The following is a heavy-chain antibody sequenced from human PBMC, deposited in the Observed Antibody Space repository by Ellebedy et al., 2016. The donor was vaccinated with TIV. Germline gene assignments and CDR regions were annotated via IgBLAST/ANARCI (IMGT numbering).Heavy chain of an antibody. D-gene: IGHD2-2*01. CDR1: GYTFDNYG. CDR3: GRVGKYCSSFSCYEDS. Sequence: AASVKVSCKATGYTFDNYGISWVRQAPGQGLEWMGWLSAYNNNTNSAQKLQDRVTLTTDTSTSKAYMELKSLSPDDTAVYYCGRVGKYCSSFSCYEDSWGQGTLVTVSS. V-gene: IGHV1-18*01. CDR2: LSAYNNNT. J-gene: IGHJ4*02.